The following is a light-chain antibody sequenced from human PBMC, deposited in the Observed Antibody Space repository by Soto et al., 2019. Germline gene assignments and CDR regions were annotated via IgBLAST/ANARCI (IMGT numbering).Light chain of an antibody. CDR1: QSITRN. V-gene: IGKV3-15*01. Sequence: VMSQSPATLSLSTGDRATLSCRGSQSITRNLAWYQQTPRQAPRLLIYGASTRATGIPARFSGSGSGTEFTPTISSLQSEDFAVYYCQQYNNWPMWTFGQGTKVDIK. CDR2: GAS. J-gene: IGKJ1*01. CDR3: QQYNNWPMWT.